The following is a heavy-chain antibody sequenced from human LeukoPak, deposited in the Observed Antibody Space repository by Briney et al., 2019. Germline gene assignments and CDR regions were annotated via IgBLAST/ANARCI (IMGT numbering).Heavy chain of an antibody. V-gene: IGHV3-30*02. J-gene: IGHJ1*01. Sequence: GGSLRLSCAASGFTFSNYGIHWVRQAPGKGLEWVAFIQYDGSNKYYADSVKGRFTISRDNSKNTLYLQMNSLRAEDTAVYYCASPAEYFQHWGQGTLVTVSS. CDR3: ASPAEYFQH. CDR1: GFTFSNYG. CDR2: IQYDGSNK.